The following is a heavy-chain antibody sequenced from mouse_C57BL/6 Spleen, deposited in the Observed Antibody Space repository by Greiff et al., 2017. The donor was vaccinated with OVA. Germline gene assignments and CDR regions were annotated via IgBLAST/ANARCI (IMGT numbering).Heavy chain of an antibody. CDR1: GYTFTDYN. Sequence: VQLKQSGPELVKPGASVKMSCKASGYTFTDYNMHWVKQSHGKSLEWIGYINPNNGGTSYNQKFKGKATLTVNKSSSTAYMELRSLTSEDSAVYYCARTTTVVPFDYWGQGTTLTVSS. CDR3: ARTTTVVPFDY. CDR2: INPNNGGT. D-gene: IGHD1-1*01. V-gene: IGHV1-22*01. J-gene: IGHJ2*01.